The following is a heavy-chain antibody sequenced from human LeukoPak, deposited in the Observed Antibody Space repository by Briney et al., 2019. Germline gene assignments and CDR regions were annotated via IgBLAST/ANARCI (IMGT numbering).Heavy chain of an antibody. V-gene: IGHV2-5*01. Sequence: SGPTLVNPTQTLTLTCTFSGFSLSTSGVGVGWIRQPPGKALEWLALIYWNDDKRYSPSLKSRLTITKDTSKNQVVLTMTNMEPVDTATYYCAHSGLLWFGDPTGWFDPWGQGTLVTVSS. CDR1: GFSLSTSGVG. CDR3: AHSGLLWFGDPTGWFDP. CDR2: IYWNDDK. D-gene: IGHD3-10*01. J-gene: IGHJ5*02.